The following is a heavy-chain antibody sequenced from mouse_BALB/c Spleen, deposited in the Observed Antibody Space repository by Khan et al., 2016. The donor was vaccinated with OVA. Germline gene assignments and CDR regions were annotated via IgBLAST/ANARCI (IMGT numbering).Heavy chain of an antibody. CDR1: GYSITSDYA. CDR2: ISYSGST. Sequence: VQLKQSGPGLVKPSQSLSLTCTVTGYSITSDYAWNWIRQFPGNKLEWMGYISYSGSTNYNPALKSRISITRDTSKNQFFLQLNSVTTEETATYYWARDGYRYNYAMDYWGQGTSVTVSS. D-gene: IGHD2-3*01. CDR3: ARDGYRYNYAMDY. V-gene: IGHV3-2*02. J-gene: IGHJ4*01.